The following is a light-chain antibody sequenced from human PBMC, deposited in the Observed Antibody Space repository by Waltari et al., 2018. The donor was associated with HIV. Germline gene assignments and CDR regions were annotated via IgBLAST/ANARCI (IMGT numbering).Light chain of an antibody. CDR3: AAWTDSLRGVV. CDR1: RAHIGSFY. CDR2: RNT. V-gene: IGLV1-47*01. J-gene: IGLJ2*01. Sequence: QSVLPQPPSASGTPGQRVTIACPGSRAHIGSFYVYWYQPLPGSAPKLLIYRNTQRPSGVPDRFSGSKSGTSASMAISGLRSEDEADYYCAAWTDSLRGVVFGGGTKLSVL.